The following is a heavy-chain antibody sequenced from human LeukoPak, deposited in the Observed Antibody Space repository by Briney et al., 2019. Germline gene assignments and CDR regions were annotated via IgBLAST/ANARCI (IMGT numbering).Heavy chain of an antibody. Sequence: PGGSLRLSCAASGFTFNSYAMSWVRQAPGKGLEWVSLISGSGGATYYADSMKGRFTISRDNSKNTLYLQMNSLRAEDTAVYYCAKAEGYDFAPFDYWGQGTLVTVSS. CDR1: GFTFNSYA. J-gene: IGHJ4*02. D-gene: IGHD3-3*01. CDR3: AKAEGYDFAPFDY. CDR2: ISGSGGAT. V-gene: IGHV3-23*01.